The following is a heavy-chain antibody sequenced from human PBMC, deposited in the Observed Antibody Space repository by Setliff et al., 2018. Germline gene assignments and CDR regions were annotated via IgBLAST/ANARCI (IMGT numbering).Heavy chain of an antibody. D-gene: IGHD5-18*01. CDR3: TRGRIQLWKYYFDY. CDR2: INHSGST. Sequence: LSLTCAVYGGSFSGYYWSWIRQPPGKGLEWIGEINHSGSTNYNPSLKSRVTISVDTSKNQFSLKLSSVTAADTAVYYCTRGRIQLWKYYFDYWGQGTLVTVSS. CDR1: GGSFSGYY. V-gene: IGHV4-34*01. J-gene: IGHJ4*02.